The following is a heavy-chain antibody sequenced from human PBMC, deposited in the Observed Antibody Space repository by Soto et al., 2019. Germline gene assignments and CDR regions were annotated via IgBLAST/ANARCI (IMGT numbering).Heavy chain of an antibody. Sequence: QITLKESGPPLVKPTQTLTLTCTFSGFSLSTSGVGVGWIRQPPGKALEWLALIYRDDDKRYSPSLKSRLTITKDTSKNPVVLTMTNMDPVDTATYYCAHVYGGYDNFAYWGQGTLVTVSS. CDR1: GFSLSTSGVG. D-gene: IGHD5-12*01. J-gene: IGHJ4*02. CDR2: IYRDDDK. CDR3: AHVYGGYDNFAY. V-gene: IGHV2-5*02.